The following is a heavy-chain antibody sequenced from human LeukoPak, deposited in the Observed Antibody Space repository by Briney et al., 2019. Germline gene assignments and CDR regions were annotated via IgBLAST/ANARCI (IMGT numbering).Heavy chain of an antibody. V-gene: IGHV1-2*02. CDR3: ARVPNSPQQLAHYYFDY. Sequence: SVKPSCKASRYTFTGYYMHWVRQAPGQVREWMGWINPNSGGTNYAQKFQGRVNMTRDTSISTAYMELSRLRSDDTAVYYCARVPNSPQQLAHYYFDYWGQGTLVTVSS. CDR2: INPNSGGT. D-gene: IGHD6-13*01. CDR1: RYTFTGYY. J-gene: IGHJ4*02.